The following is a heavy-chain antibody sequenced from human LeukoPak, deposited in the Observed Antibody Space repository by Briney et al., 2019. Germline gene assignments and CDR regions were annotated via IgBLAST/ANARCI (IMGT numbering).Heavy chain of an antibody. Sequence: ASVKVSCKASGCAFSNYGYTWVRQAHGQGLEWKGVIIPALGTANYAQKFQARVTITADGSTSTVYMDLRRLRSEDTAAYYCAAKDYAEGSALMGVWGRGTTVVVSA. D-gene: IGHD4-17*01. V-gene: IGHV1-69*13. CDR2: IIPALGTA. CDR3: AAKDYAEGSALMGV. J-gene: IGHJ6*04. CDR1: GCAFSNYG.